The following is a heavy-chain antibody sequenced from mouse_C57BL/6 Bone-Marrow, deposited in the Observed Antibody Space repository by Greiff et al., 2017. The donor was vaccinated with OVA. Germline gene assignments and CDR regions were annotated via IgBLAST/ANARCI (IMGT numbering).Heavy chain of an antibody. Sequence: QVQLKQPGAELVRPGTSVKLSCKASGYTFTSYWMHWVKQRPGQGLEWIGVIDPSDSYTKSNPKFKGKATLTVDTSSSTAYLQLSSLTSEHSTVFYCARMRGTGYFDCWGQGTTLTVSS. CDR3: ARMRGTGYFDC. CDR1: GYTFTSYW. D-gene: IGHD2-14*01. J-gene: IGHJ2*01. CDR2: IDPSDSYT. V-gene: IGHV1-59*01.